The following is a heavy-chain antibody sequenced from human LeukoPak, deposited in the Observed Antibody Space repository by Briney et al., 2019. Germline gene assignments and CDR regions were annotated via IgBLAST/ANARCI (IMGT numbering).Heavy chain of an antibody. CDR1: GFTFSSYS. CDR3: AKDVGAGSSGWYDGYMDV. Sequence: GSLRLSCAASGFTFSSYSMNWVRQAPGKGLEWVSSISSSGTYIYYAVSVKGRFTISRDNAKNSLHLQMNSLRAEDTALYYCAKDVGAGSSGWYDGYMDVWGQGTTVTVSS. J-gene: IGHJ6*02. D-gene: IGHD6-19*01. CDR2: ISSSGTYI. V-gene: IGHV3-21*04.